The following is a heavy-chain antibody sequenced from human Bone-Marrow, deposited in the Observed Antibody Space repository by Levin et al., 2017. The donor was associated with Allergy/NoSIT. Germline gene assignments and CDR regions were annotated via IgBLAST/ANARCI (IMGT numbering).Heavy chain of an antibody. J-gene: IGHJ4*02. CDR3: ARDKIVGATKFDC. CDR1: GFTFSNFW. CDR2: INQAGSEI. V-gene: IGHV3-7*01. Sequence: SCAASGFTFSNFWMSWVRQAPGKGLEWVANINQAGSEIYYVDSVKGRFTIARDNAKNSLYLEMNSLRGEDTAVYYCARDKIVGATKFDCWGQGTLVTVSS. D-gene: IGHD1-26*01.